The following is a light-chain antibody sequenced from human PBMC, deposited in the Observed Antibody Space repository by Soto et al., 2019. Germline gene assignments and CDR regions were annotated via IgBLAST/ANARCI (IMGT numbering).Light chain of an antibody. CDR3: SSYAGSNNLV. J-gene: IGLJ2*01. CDR2: EVS. CDR1: SSDVGGYNY. V-gene: IGLV2-8*01. Sequence: VLTKAPSPTGLPGQSVTISCTRTSSDVGGYNYVSWYQQHPGKAPKLMIYEVSKRPSGVPDRFSGSKSGNTASLTVSGLQAEDEADYYCSSYAGSNNLVFGAGTQLTVL.